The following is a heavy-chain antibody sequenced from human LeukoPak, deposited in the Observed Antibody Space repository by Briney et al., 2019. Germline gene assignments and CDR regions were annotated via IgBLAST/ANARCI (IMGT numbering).Heavy chain of an antibody. CDR1: GGSISSSSYY. CDR3: AMLRSFGGVFAY. CDR2: IYYSGST. Sequence: SETLSLTCTVSGGSISSSSYYWGWLRQPPGPGLEWIVSIYYSGSTYYNPSLKSRVTISVDTSKIQFSLKLSSVTATDTAVYYFAMLRSFGGVFAYWGQGTLVTVSS. V-gene: IGHV4-39*01. D-gene: IGHD3-16*01. J-gene: IGHJ4*02.